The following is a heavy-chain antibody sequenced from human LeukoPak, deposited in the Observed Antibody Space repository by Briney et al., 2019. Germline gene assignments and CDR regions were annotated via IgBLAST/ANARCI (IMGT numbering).Heavy chain of an antibody. V-gene: IGHV4-4*07. CDR2: IYPSGST. Sequence: SETLSLTCTVSGGSISTYCWSWIRQPAEKGLEWIGRIYPSGSTYYNPSLKSRVTISIDKSENQFSLRLTSVTAADTAVYYCARDRSGYSEYYFDYWGQGSLVTVSS. J-gene: IGHJ4*02. CDR3: ARDRSGYSEYYFDY. CDR1: GGSISTYC. D-gene: IGHD5-12*01.